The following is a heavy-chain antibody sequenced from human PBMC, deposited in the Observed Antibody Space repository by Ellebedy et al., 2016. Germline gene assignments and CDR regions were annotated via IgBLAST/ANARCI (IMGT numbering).Heavy chain of an antibody. D-gene: IGHD5-18*01. V-gene: IGHV3-7*03. Sequence: GWSLRLSCAVSGFTFSSYWMSWVRQAPGKGLEWVANIKQDGNEKYYVDSVKGRFTMSRDNAKNSLYLQMNSLRAEDTAVYYCARGYNSALDIWGQGTMVSVSS. J-gene: IGHJ3*02. CDR1: GFTFSSYW. CDR2: IKQDGNEK. CDR3: ARGYNSALDI.